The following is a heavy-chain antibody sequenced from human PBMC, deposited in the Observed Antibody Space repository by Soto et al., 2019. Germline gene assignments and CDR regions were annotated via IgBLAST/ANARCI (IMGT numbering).Heavy chain of an antibody. CDR1: GFSFNNYA. CDR2: ISDSGST. J-gene: IGHJ4*02. D-gene: IGHD2-2*01. V-gene: IGHV3-23*01. Sequence: EVQLLESGGGLVQPGGSLRLSCAASGFSFNNYAMNWVRQAPGQGLEWVSTISDSGSTYYADAVKGRFTISRYKSKNTLYLQMKSLRAEDTAVYFCAEDVGGHYCTPTSCLDFFHSWGRGTLVTVSS. CDR3: AEDVGGHYCTPTSCLDFFHS.